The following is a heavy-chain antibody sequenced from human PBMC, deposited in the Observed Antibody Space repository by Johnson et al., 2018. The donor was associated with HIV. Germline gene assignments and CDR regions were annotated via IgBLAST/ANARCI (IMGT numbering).Heavy chain of an antibody. D-gene: IGHD5-24*01. CDR3: ARGEMATNPRVVDFDI. V-gene: IGHV3-30-3*01. J-gene: IGHJ3*02. CDR1: GFTFSSYA. CDR2: ISYDGSYK. Sequence: QVQLVESGGGVVQPGRSLRLSCAASGFTFSSYAMHWVRQAPSKGLEWVPVISYDGSYKYYADSVKGRFTISRDHSKNSLYLQRHSLGAEDTAVYYCARGEMATNPRVVDFDIWGQGTMVTVSS.